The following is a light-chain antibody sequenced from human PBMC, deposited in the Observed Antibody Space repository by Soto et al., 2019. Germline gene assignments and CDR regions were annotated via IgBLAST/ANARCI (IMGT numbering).Light chain of an antibody. CDR2: GAS. Sequence: EIVLTQSPATLSLSPGERATLSCRASQSISSRFAWSHQQPGQAPRLLLYGASTRATGIPARCSGSGSGTDFTLTISSLEPEDFAVYYCQQRSNWPLTFGGGTKVEIK. CDR3: QQRSNWPLT. CDR1: QSISSR. J-gene: IGKJ4*01. V-gene: IGKV3-11*01.